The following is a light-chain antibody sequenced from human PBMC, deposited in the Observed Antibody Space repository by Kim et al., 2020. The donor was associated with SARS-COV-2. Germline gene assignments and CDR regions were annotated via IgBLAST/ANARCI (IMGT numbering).Light chain of an antibody. CDR3: LLHYGVYWM. Sequence: QAVVTQEPSLTVYPGGTVTLTCASNTGAVTSGSLANWFQQKPGQAPRTLIYSTDNKHSWTPARFSGSVLGGKAALTLSGVQPEDEAEYFCLLHYGVYWMFGGGTQLTVL. V-gene: IGLV7-43*01. CDR1: TGAVTSGSL. CDR2: STD. J-gene: IGLJ3*02.